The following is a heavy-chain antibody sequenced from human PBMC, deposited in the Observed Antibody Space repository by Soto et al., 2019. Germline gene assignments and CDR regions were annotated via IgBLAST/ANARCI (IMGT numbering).Heavy chain of an antibody. Sequence: GGSLRLCCAASRFTFSSDWMHWVRQAPGKGLVWVSRINSDGSSISYADSVKGRFTISRDNAKNTLYVQMNSLRAEDTAVYYCSRGRGNYYFDYWGQGTLVTVSS. CDR2: INSDGSSI. CDR1: RFTFSSDW. V-gene: IGHV3-74*01. D-gene: IGHD3-10*01. CDR3: SRGRGNYYFDY. J-gene: IGHJ4*02.